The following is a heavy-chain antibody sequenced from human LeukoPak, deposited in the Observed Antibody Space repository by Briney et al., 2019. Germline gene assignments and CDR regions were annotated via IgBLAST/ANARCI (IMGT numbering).Heavy chain of an antibody. CDR2: ISDSGGRT. J-gene: IGHJ4*02. CDR1: GFPFSSYA. CDR3: ARTYCIGSSCPGVFEY. D-gene: IGHD2-15*01. V-gene: IGHV3-23*01. Sequence: GGSLRLSCAASGFPFSSYAMSWVRQAPGKGLEWVSVISDSGGRTYSAASVKGRFTISRDNSKDTLYLQMNSLRAEDTAVYYCARTYCIGSSCPGVFEYWGQGTLVTVSS.